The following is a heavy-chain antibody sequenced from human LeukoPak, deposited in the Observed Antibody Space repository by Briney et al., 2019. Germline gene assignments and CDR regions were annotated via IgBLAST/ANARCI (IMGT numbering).Heavy chain of an antibody. J-gene: IGHJ4*02. V-gene: IGHV4-59*01. CDR1: GGSISSYY. CDR3: ARVGGGYYDNLTGRYYFDY. D-gene: IGHD3-9*01. CDR2: IYYSGST. Sequence: PSETLSLTCTVSGGSISSYYWSWIRQPPGKGLEWIGYIYYSGSTNYNPSLKSRVTISVDTSKNQFSLKLSSVTAADTAVYYCARVGGGYYDNLTGRYYFDYWGQGTLVTVSS.